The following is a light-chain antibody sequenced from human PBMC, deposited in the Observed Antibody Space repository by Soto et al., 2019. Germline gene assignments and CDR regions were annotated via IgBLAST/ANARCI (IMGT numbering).Light chain of an antibody. CDR3: CSYAGSYTRYD. V-gene: IGLV2-11*01. CDR1: SSDVGGYNY. J-gene: IGLJ1*01. CDR2: DVS. Sequence: QSALTQPRSVSGSPGQSVTISCTGTSSDVGGYNYVSWYQQHPGKAPKLMIYDVSKRPSGVPDRFSGSKSGNTASLTISGLQAEDEADYYSCSYAGSYTRYDFGPGTKVTAL.